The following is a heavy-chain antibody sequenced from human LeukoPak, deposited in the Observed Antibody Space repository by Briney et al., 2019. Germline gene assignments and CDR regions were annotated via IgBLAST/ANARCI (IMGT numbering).Heavy chain of an antibody. Sequence: ASVKVSCKASGYSFTDYYIHWVRQAPGQGLEWMGWINPKNGGTNFAQKFQGRVTMTRDTSISTVYMELSRLRSDDTAVYYCARDQYCSGCNCFQQSTWFGPWGQGALVTVSS. D-gene: IGHD2-15*01. J-gene: IGHJ5*02. CDR1: GYSFTDYY. CDR3: ARDQYCSGCNCFQQSTWFGP. V-gene: IGHV1-2*02. CDR2: INPKNGGT.